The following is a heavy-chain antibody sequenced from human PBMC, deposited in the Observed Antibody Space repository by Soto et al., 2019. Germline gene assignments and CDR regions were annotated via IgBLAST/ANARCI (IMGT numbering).Heavy chain of an antibody. V-gene: IGHV3-15*01. CDR3: TTGLTIFGVVIDP. J-gene: IGHJ5*02. CDR1: GFTFSNAL. D-gene: IGHD3-3*01. Sequence: GGSLRLSCAASGFTFSNALMGWVRQAPGKGLEWVGRIKSKTDGGTTDYAAPVKGRFTISRDDSKNTLYLQMNSLKTEDTAVYYCTTGLTIFGVVIDPWGQGTLVTAPQ. CDR2: IKSKTDGGTT.